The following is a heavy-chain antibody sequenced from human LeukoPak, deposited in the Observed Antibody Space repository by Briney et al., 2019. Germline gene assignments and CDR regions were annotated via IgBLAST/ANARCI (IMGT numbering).Heavy chain of an antibody. D-gene: IGHD3-3*01. CDR3: ARWFLEWLAFDY. CDR1: GYTFTSYD. Sequence: ASVKVSCKASGYTFTSYDINWVRQATGQGLEWMGWMNPNSGGTNYAQKFQGRVTMTRDTSISTAYMELSRLRSDDTAVYYCARWFLEWLAFDYWGQGTLVTVS. CDR2: MNPNSGGT. V-gene: IGHV1-2*02. J-gene: IGHJ4*02.